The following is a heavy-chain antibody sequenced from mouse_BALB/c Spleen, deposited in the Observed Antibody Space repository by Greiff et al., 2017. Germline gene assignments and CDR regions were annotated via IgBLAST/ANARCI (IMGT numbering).Heavy chain of an antibody. D-gene: IGHD2-2*01. CDR1: GYTFTSYW. CDR2: INPSNGRT. J-gene: IGHJ2*01. CDR3: ARYGYDLFDY. V-gene: IGHV1S81*02. Sequence: VQLQQPGAELVKPGASVKLSCKASGYTFTSYWMHWVKQRPGQGLEWIGEINPSNGRTNYNEKFKSKATLTVDKSSSTAYMQLSSLTSEDSAVYYCARYGYDLFDYWGQGTTLTVSS.